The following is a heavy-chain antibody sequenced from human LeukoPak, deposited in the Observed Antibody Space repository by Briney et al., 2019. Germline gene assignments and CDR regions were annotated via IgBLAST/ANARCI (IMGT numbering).Heavy chain of an antibody. CDR2: IIPIFGTA. Sequence: GASVKVSCKASGGTFSNYAISWVRQAPGQGLEWMGGIIPIFGTANYAQKFQGRVTITADESTSTAYMELSSLRSEDTAVYYCARKIAAAPDAFDIWGQGKMVTVSS. CDR1: GGTFSNYA. CDR3: ARKIAAAPDAFDI. D-gene: IGHD6-13*01. J-gene: IGHJ3*02. V-gene: IGHV1-69*13.